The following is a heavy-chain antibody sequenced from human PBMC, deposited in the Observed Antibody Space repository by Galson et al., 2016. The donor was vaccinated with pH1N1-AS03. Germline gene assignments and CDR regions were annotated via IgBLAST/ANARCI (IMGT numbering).Heavy chain of an antibody. V-gene: IGHV3-7*01. J-gene: IGHJ6*04. D-gene: IGHD5-12*01. CDR1: GFTYRSYW. Sequence: SLRLSCAASGFTYRSYWMNWVRQAPGKGLEWVANIRPDGTETYYVESVKGRFTISRDNAENSLYLKMNSLRAEDTAVYECAGWGYISGTHGLDGWGKGTTVTVSS. CDR3: AGWGYISGTHGLDG. CDR2: IRPDGTET.